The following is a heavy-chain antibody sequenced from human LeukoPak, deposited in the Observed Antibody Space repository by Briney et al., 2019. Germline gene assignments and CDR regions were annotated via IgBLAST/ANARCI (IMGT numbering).Heavy chain of an antibody. CDR1: GFTFSHYP. D-gene: IGHD5-18*01. V-gene: IGHV3-30*04. J-gene: IGHJ2*01. Sequence: GRSLRLSCAASGFTFSHYPMHWVRQAPGKGLEWVAFIGYDGTNKYYAESVEGRFTISRDNSKNTLYLQMNSLRAEDTAVYFCTKAGYSYGYSDWYFDLWGRGTLVTVSS. CDR2: IGYDGTNK. CDR3: TKAGYSYGYSDWYFDL.